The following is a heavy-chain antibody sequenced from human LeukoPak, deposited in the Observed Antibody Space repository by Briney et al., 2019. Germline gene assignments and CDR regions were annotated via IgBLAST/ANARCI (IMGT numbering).Heavy chain of an antibody. CDR2: IYSGGST. D-gene: IGHD3-10*01. J-gene: IGHJ5*02. V-gene: IGHV3-53*01. CDR1: GFTFSTYS. CDR3: ARGGPQRGGITMVRGGPDWFDP. Sequence: PGGSLRLSCAASGFTFSTYSMNWVRRAPGKALEWVSVIYSGGSTYYADSVKGRFTISRDNSKNTLYLQMNSLRAEDTAVYYCARGGPQRGGITMVRGGPDWFDPWGQGTLVTVSS.